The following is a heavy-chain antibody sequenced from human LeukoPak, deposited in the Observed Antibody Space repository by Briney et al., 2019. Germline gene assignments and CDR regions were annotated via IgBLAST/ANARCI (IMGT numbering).Heavy chain of an antibody. D-gene: IGHD2-15*01. CDR1: GYTFTSYD. CDR2: MNPNSGNT. V-gene: IGHV1-8*01. J-gene: IGHJ5*02. Sequence: ASVKVSCKASGYTFTSYDINWVRQATGQGLEWMGWMNPNSGNTSYAQKFQGRVTMTRNTSISTAYMELSSLRSEDTAVYYCARSPPLGYCSGGSCYDEYNWFDPWGQGTLVTVSS. CDR3: ARSPPLGYCSGGSCYDEYNWFDP.